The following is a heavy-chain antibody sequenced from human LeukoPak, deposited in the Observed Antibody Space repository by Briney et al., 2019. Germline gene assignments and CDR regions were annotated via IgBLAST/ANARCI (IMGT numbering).Heavy chain of an antibody. CDR1: GGSFTGYY. D-gene: IGHD3-22*01. Sequence: SSETLSLTCAVYGGSFTGYYWSWIRQPPGKGLEWIGRIYTSGSTNYNPSLKSRVTISVDTSKNQFSLKLSSVTAADTAVYYCAREGDYYDTSGTLDYWGQGTLVTVSS. CDR3: AREGDYYDTSGTLDY. CDR2: IYTSGST. V-gene: IGHV4-4*08. J-gene: IGHJ4*02.